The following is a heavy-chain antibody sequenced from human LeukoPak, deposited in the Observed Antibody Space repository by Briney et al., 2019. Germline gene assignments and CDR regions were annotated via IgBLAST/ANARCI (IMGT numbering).Heavy chain of an antibody. V-gene: IGHV4-4*02. CDR1: GASINSGNW. J-gene: IGHJ5*02. Sequence: SETLSLTCTVSGASINSGNWWSWIRQPPGAGLEWIGEVYHSGSTKYNPSLKSRVSMSVDKSKNQFSLRLASVTAADTAVYFCANSSGWGFDPWGQGAPVTVSS. CDR3: ANSSGWGFDP. D-gene: IGHD3-22*01. CDR2: VYHSGST.